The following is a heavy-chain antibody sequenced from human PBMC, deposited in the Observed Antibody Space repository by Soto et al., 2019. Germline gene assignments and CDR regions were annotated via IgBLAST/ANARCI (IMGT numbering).Heavy chain of an antibody. CDR1: GYTLTGYY. J-gene: IGHJ6*03. D-gene: IGHD6-13*01. CDR3: ATGTAAAGTGNYYYMDV. V-gene: IGHV1-2*04. Sequence: ASVKVSCKASGYTLTGYYMHWVRQAPGQGLEWMGWINPNSGGTNYAQKFQGWVTMTRDTSISTAYMELSRLRSDDTAVYYCATGTAAAGTGNYYYMDVWGKGTTVTVSS. CDR2: INPNSGGT.